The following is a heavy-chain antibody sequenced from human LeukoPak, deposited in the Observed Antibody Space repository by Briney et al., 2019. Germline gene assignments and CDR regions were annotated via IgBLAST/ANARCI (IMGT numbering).Heavy chain of an antibody. Sequence: PGGSLRLSCAASGFTFSSNWMSWVRQAPGKGLEWVANINPDGIEKFYVDSVKGRFTISRDNTKNSLYLQMNSLRAEDTAVYYCARATTMYRGYSGSQIRYWGQGTLVTVSS. V-gene: IGHV3-7*01. CDR2: INPDGIEK. CDR3: ARATTMYRGYSGSQIRY. CDR1: GFTFSSNW. D-gene: IGHD5-12*01. J-gene: IGHJ4*02.